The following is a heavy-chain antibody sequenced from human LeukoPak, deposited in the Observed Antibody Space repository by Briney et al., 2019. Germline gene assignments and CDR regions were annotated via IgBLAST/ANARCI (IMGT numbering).Heavy chain of an antibody. CDR3: ARFTMAHQLDAFDI. CDR2: ISSSSSYI. D-gene: IGHD3-10*01. Sequence: KPGGSLRLSCAASGFTFSSYSMNWVRQAPGKGLEWVSSISSSSSYIYYADSVKGRFTISRDNAKNSLYLQMNSLRAEDTAVYYCARFTMAHQLDAFDIWGQGTMVTVSS. V-gene: IGHV3-21*01. CDR1: GFTFSSYS. J-gene: IGHJ3*02.